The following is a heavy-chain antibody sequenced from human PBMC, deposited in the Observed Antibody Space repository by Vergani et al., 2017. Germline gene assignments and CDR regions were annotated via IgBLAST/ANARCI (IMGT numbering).Heavy chain of an antibody. Sequence: EVQLLESGGGLVQPGGSLRLSCAASGFTFSSYEMNWVRQAPGKGLEWVSYISSSGSTIYYADSVKGRFTISRDNSKNTLYLQMNSLRAEDTAVYYCAKAGAVGGSRPTDYWGQGTLVTVSS. CDR2: ISSSGSTI. CDR3: AKAGAVGGSRPTDY. V-gene: IGHV3-48*03. CDR1: GFTFSSYE. J-gene: IGHJ4*02. D-gene: IGHD6-19*01.